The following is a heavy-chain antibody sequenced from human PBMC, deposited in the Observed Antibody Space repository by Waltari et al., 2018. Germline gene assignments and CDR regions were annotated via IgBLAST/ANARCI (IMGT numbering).Heavy chain of an antibody. CDR1: EFTFSSYA. J-gene: IGHJ6*02. CDR3: ARDYCDRTNCHGMDV. D-gene: IGHD3-22*01. Sequence: QVQLVESGGGVVQPGRSLRLSCEASEFTFSSYAMHWVRQAPGKGLEWGAFISYNARNIYYVDSVKGRFTISRDNSKKTLFLQMNSLRAEDTAVYYCARDYCDRTNCHGMDVWGQGTTVTVSS. V-gene: IGHV3-30*04. CDR2: ISYNARNI.